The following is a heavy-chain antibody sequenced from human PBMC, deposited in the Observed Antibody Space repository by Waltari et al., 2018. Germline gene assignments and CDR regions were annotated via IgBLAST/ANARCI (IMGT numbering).Heavy chain of an antibody. CDR3: AREPRIAAAGTFDY. CDR2: IYHSGST. CDR1: GGSISRSTW. V-gene: IGHV4-4*02. D-gene: IGHD6-13*01. J-gene: IGHJ4*02. Sequence: QVQLQESGPGLVKPSGTLSLTCAVSGGSISRSTWWSWVRQPPGKGLEWIGEIYHSGSTTYNPSLKSRVTISVDKSKNQFSLKLSSVTAADTAVYYCAREPRIAAAGTFDYWGQGTLVTVSS.